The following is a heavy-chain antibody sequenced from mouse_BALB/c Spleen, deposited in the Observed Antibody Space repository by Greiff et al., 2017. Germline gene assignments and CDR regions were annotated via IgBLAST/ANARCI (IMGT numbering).Heavy chain of an antibody. D-gene: IGHD2-1*01. CDR2: IWAGGST. Sequence: VMLVESGPGLVAPSQSLSITCTVSGFSLTSYGVHWVRQPPGKGLEWLGVIWAGGSTNYNSALMSRLSISKDNSKSQVFLKMNSLQTDDTAMYYCARSPYGNHWYFDVWGAGTTVTVSS. V-gene: IGHV2-9*02. CDR3: ARSPYGNHWYFDV. J-gene: IGHJ1*01. CDR1: GFSLTSYG.